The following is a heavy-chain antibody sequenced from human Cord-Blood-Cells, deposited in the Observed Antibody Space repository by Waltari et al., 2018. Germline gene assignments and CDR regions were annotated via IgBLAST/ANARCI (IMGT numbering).Heavy chain of an antibody. CDR1: GGSISSSRYY. J-gene: IGHJ5*02. V-gene: IGHV4-39*01. D-gene: IGHD7-27*01. Sequence: QLQLQESGPGLVKPSETLSLTCTVSGGSISSSRYYWGWIRQPPGKGLEWIGSIYYSGSTYYNPSLKSRVTISVDTSKNQFSLKLSSVTAADTAVYYCVSLTGDHFRWFDPWGQGTLVTVSS. CDR2: IYYSGST. CDR3: VSLTGDHFRWFDP.